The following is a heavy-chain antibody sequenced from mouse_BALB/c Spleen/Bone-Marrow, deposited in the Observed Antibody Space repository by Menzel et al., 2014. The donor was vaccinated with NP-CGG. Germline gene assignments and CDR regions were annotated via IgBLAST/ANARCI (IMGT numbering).Heavy chain of an antibody. V-gene: IGHV1-14*01. Sequence: EVQLQQSGPELVKPGASVEMSCKASGYTFTSYVMHWVKQKPGQGLEWIGYINPYNDGTKYNEKFKGKATLTSDKSSSTAYMELSSLTSEDSAVYYCARPRQLGLPYCVDYWGQGTTLTVSS. CDR1: GYTFTSYV. J-gene: IGHJ2*01. CDR2: INPYNDGT. D-gene: IGHD3-2*01. CDR3: ARPRQLGLPYCVDY.